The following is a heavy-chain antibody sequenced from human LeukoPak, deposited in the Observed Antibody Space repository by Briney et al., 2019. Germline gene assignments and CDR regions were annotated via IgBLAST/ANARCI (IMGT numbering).Heavy chain of an antibody. CDR1: GGCISSCNW. V-gene: IGHV4-4*02. CDR3: ARGGSGEEYYYYYYYMDV. J-gene: IGHJ6*03. Sequence: SGTLSLTCAVSGGCISSCNWWSWVRQPPGKGLEWIGEIYHSGSTNYNPSLKSRVTISVDKSKNQFSLKLSSVTAADTAVYYCARGGSGEEYYYYYYYMDVWGKGTTVTVSS. D-gene: IGHD3-16*01. CDR2: IYHSGST.